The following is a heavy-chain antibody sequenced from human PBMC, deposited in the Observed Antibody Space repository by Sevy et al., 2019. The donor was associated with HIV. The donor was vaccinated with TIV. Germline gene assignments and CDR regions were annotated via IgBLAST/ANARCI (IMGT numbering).Heavy chain of an antibody. CDR1: GGTFSSYG. CDR2: IIPILGTV. CDR3: ARGGGNGWYYFDY. V-gene: IGHV1-69*13. D-gene: IGHD6-19*01. Sequence: SLKVSCKASGGTFSSYGISWVRQAPGQGLEWMGGIIPILGTVNYAQKFQGRVTITADESTKTAYMELSSLGSEDTAGYYCARGGGNGWYYFDYWGQETLVTVSS. J-gene: IGHJ4*02.